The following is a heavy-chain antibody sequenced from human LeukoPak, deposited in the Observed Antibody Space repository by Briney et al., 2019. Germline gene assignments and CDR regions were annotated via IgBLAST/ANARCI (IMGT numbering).Heavy chain of an antibody. Sequence: SVKVSCKGSGGTFSSYAITWVRQAPGQGLEWMGGIIPIFGTANYAQKFQGRVTITTDESTSTAYMELSSLRSEDTAVYYCARDGTFSSSLPYYYYYMDVWGKGTTVTVSS. J-gene: IGHJ6*03. CDR3: ARDGTFSSSLPYYYYYMDV. V-gene: IGHV1-69*05. CDR2: IIPIFGTA. D-gene: IGHD6-13*01. CDR1: GGTFSSYA.